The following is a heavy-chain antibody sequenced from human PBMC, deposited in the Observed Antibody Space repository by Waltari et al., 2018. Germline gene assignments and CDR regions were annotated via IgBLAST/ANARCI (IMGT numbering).Heavy chain of an antibody. V-gene: IGHV1-8*02. Sequence: QVQLVQSGAEVKKPGASVKVSCKASGYTFTSYDINWVRQATGQGLEWMGWMNPNSGNTGYAQKYQGRVTMTRNTSISTAYMELSSLRSEDTAVYYCARKSRAWHWFDPWGQGTLVTVSS. CDR2: MNPNSGNT. CDR3: ARKSRAWHWFDP. J-gene: IGHJ5*02. CDR1: GYTFTSYD.